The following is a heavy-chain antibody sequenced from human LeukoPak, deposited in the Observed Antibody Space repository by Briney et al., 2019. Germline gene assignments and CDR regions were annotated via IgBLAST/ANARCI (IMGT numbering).Heavy chain of an antibody. J-gene: IGHJ6*03. Sequence: WGSLRLSCAASGFTFSNYAMHWVRQAPGKGLEWVAILSSAGTNKDYADAVKGRFTISRDNSKNTLYLQMDSLRVEDTAVYSCARDRPSTVFGVADYYYMDVWGKGTTVSVSS. V-gene: IGHV3-30*04. D-gene: IGHD3-3*01. CDR2: LSSAGTNK. CDR3: ARDRPSTVFGVADYYYMDV. CDR1: GFTFSNYA.